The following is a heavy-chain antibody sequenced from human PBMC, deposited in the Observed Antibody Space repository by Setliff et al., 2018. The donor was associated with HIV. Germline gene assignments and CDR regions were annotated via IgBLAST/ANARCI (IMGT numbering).Heavy chain of an antibody. D-gene: IGHD3-10*01. Sequence: SETLSLTCTLSGFSISSDGFYWNWIRQRPGKGLEWIGYIFGSGITYYNPSLKSRITISVDTFKNQFSLKVNSVTAADTAVYYCASPKERYYYGSGTNVREYYGMDVWGQGTTVTVSS. CDR3: ASPKERYYYGSGTNVREYYGMDV. J-gene: IGHJ6*02. CDR1: GFSISSDGFY. CDR2: IFGSGIT. V-gene: IGHV4-31*03.